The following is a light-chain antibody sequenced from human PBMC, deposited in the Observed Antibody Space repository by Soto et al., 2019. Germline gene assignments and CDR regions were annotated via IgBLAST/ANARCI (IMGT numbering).Light chain of an antibody. CDR2: GAS. CDR1: QSVSSS. J-gene: IGKJ5*01. Sequence: VFTQSPCTLSLCPGERATLSCRASQSVSSSSLAWYQQRPGQAPRLLIYGASTRATGIPARFSGSGSGTEFTLTISILQSEDFAVYYCQQYNNWPITFGQGTRLETK. CDR3: QQYNNWPIT. V-gene: IGKV3-15*01.